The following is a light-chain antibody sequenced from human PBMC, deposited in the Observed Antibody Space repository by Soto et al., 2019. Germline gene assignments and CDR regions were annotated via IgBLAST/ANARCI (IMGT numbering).Light chain of an antibody. CDR3: QVWDSGRNRV. V-gene: IGLV3-21*02. J-gene: IGLJ2*01. Sequence: SYELTQPPSVSVAPGQTARISCGEDNIGSKVVHWFQQKPGQAPLLVVYDDRARPSGIPERFSGSNSGNTATLTISGAEAGDEADYYCQVWDSGRNRVFGGGTKLTVL. CDR1: NIGSKV. CDR2: DDR.